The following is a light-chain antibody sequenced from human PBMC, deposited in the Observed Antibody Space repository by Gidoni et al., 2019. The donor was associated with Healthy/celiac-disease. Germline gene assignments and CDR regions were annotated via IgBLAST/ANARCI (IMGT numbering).Light chain of an antibody. CDR1: QSISSY. J-gene: IGKJ1*01. V-gene: IGKV1-39*01. Sequence: IQMTQSPSSLSASVGDRVTITCRASQSISSYLNWYQQKPGKAPKLLIYAASSLQSGVPSRCSGRGSGTDFTLTISRLQPEDFATYYCQQSYSTPVTFGQGTKVEIK. CDR3: QQSYSTPVT. CDR2: AAS.